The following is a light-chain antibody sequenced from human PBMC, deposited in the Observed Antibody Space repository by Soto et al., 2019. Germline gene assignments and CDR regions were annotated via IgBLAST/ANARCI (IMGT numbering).Light chain of an antibody. J-gene: IGKJ1*01. CDR1: QGVSDW. V-gene: IGKV1-12*01. Sequence: DIQMTQSPSSVSASVGDSVTITCRASQGVSDWVAWYQQKPGEAPKLLIYGSSSLLSGVPSRFSGTRSGTDFTLTISSLQSEDFAVYYCQQYNDWPPWTFGQGNKVDI. CDR2: GSS. CDR3: QQYNDWPPWT.